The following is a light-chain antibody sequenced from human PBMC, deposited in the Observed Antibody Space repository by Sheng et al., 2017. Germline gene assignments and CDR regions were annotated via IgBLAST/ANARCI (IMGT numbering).Light chain of an antibody. J-gene: IGKJ4*01. V-gene: IGKV1-33*01. CDR3: QQYDNPLT. Sequence: DIQMTQSPSSLSASVGDRVTITCQASQDISNYLNWYQQKPGKAPKLLIYDASNLETGVPSRFSGSGSGTDFTFTISSLQPEDIATYYCQQYDNPLTFGPXDQVEIK. CDR2: DAS. CDR1: QDISNY.